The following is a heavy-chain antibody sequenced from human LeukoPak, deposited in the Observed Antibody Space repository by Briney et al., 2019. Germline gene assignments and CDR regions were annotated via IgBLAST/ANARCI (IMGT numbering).Heavy chain of an antibody. D-gene: IGHD3-3*01. Sequence: SETLSLTCTVSGGSISSYYWRWIRQPPGKGLEWIGYIYYSGSTNYNPSLKSRVTISVDTSKNQFSLKLSSVTAADTAVYYCARDGENAFDIWGQGTMVTVSS. J-gene: IGHJ3*02. V-gene: IGHV4-59*01. CDR2: IYYSGST. CDR1: GGSISSYY. CDR3: ARDGENAFDI.